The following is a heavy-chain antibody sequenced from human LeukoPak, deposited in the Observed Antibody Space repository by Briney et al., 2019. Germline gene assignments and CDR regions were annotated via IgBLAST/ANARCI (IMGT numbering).Heavy chain of an antibody. Sequence: GGSLRLSCAASGFTFSDYYMSWIRQAPGKGLEWVSAISGSGGSTYYADSVKGRFTTSRDNSKNTLYLQMNSLRAEDTAVYYCAKTPIKGMDVWGRGTTVTVSS. J-gene: IGHJ6*02. CDR2: ISGSGGST. V-gene: IGHV3-23*01. CDR1: GFTFSDYY. CDR3: AKTPIKGMDV.